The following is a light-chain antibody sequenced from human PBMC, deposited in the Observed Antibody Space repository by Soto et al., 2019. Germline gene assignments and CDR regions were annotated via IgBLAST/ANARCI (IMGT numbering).Light chain of an antibody. CDR2: DAS. J-gene: IGKJ3*01. V-gene: IGKV3-20*01. CDR3: QQYGSSHRT. CDR1: QSLSSSQ. Sequence: EIVLTQSPGTLSLSPGERATLSCRASQSLSSSQLAWYQQKPGQAPRLLIHDASSRATGISDRFTGSGSGTDFTLTITTLEPEDFAVYYCQQYGSSHRTLGLGTKVDIK.